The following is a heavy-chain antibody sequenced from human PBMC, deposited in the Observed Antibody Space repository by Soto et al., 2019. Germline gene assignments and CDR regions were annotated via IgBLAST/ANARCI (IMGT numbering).Heavy chain of an antibody. CDR1: GGSISSSSYY. CDR3: VRRNELLWFGELLTDAFDI. V-gene: IGHV4-39*01. Sequence: SETLSLTCTVSGGSISSSSYYWGWIRQPPGKGLEWIGSIYYSGSTYYNPSLKSRVTISVDTSKNQFSLKLSSVTAADTAVYYCVRRNELLWFGELLTDAFDIWGQGTMVTVS. CDR2: IYYSGST. J-gene: IGHJ3*02. D-gene: IGHD3-10*01.